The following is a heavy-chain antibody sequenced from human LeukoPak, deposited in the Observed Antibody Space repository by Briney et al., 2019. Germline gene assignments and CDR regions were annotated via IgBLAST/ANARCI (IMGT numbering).Heavy chain of an antibody. CDR2: IYYGVST. CDR1: GGSISSYY. V-gene: IGHV4-59*08. J-gene: IGHJ5*02. D-gene: IGHD2-15*01. CDR3: TRLLADNWFDP. Sequence: SETLSLTCTVSGGSISSYYWSWIRQPPGKGLEWIGYIYYGVSTNYNPSLKSRVTISLDTSKEQISLKVRSVTAADTAIYHCTRLLADNWFDPCGQGTLVTVSS.